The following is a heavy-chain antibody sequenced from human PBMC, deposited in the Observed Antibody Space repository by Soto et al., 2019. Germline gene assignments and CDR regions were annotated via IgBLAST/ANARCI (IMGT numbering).Heavy chain of an antibody. CDR3: AKAPGIAGWSDY. CDR2: ISPSGGSI. J-gene: IGHJ4*02. Sequence: GGSLRLSCAASGFTFSSYAMSWVRQAPGKGLEWVSAISPSGGSIYYGDSVKGRFTISRDNSKNTVYLQMNSLRDEDTAVYYCAKAPGIAGWSDYSGQAILVTVSS. CDR1: GFTFSSYA. V-gene: IGHV3-23*01. D-gene: IGHD6-13*01.